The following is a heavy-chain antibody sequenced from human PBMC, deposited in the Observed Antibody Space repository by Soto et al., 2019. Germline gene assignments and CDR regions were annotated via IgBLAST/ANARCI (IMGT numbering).Heavy chain of an antibody. D-gene: IGHD6-19*01. J-gene: IGHJ6*02. Sequence: QVQLQQWGAGLLKPSGTLSLTCAVYGGSFSGYYWSWIRQPPGKGLECIGEINHSGVTNYKPSLKRRVTISVDTSKNQFSLQLKSVTAADTALYYCARFSGSYYYAMDVWGQGSTVTVSS. CDR3: ARFSGSYYYAMDV. V-gene: IGHV4-34*01. CDR2: INHSGVT. CDR1: GGSFSGYY.